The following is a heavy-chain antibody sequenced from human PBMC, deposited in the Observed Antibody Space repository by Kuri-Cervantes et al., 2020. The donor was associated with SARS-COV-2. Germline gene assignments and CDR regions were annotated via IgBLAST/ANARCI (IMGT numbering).Heavy chain of an antibody. J-gene: IGHJ6*02. D-gene: IGHD6-6*01. CDR2: ISYDGSNK. Sequence: GESLKISCAAPGFIFSSYGMHWVRQAPGKGLEWVAVISYDGSNKYYADSVKDRFTISRDNAKNSLYLQMNSLRAEDTAVYYCARDRRVQLGRVYYGMDVWGQGTTVTVSS. V-gene: IGHV3-30*03. CDR1: GFIFSSYG. CDR3: ARDRRVQLGRVYYGMDV.